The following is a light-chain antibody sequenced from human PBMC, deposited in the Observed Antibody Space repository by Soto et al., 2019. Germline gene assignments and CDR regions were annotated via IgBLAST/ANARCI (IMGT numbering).Light chain of an antibody. J-gene: IGKJ1*01. Sequence: AIRMTQSPSSFSASTGDRVTITCRASQGISSYLAWYQQKPGKAPKLLIYAASTLQSGVPSRFSGSGSGTDFTLTISCLQSADFATYYCQQYYSYPHTFGQGTQVEIK. CDR2: AAS. V-gene: IGKV1-8*01. CDR1: QGISSY. CDR3: QQYYSYPHT.